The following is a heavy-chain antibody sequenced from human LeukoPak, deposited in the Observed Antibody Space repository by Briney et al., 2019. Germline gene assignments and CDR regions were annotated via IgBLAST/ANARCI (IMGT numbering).Heavy chain of an antibody. CDR1: GFTFSTYG. J-gene: IGHJ3*02. CDR3: ARDTAQRAFDI. CDR2: IWYDGSKT. D-gene: IGHD6-25*01. Sequence: SGGSLRLSCAASGFTFSTYGMHWARQSPGKGLEWVAVIWYDGSKTHYRDSVKGRFTISRDNSKNTLYLEMNSLRAEDTAVYYCARDTAQRAFDIWGQGTMVTVSS. V-gene: IGHV3-33*01.